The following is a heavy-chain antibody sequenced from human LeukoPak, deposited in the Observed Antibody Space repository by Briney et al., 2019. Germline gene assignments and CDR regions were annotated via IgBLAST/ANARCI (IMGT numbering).Heavy chain of an antibody. D-gene: IGHD3-22*01. CDR2: IYSSGST. CDR3: ARRRYYYDSSGYYTYYFDY. V-gene: IGHV4-4*07. Sequence: SETLSLTCTVSGGSISSYYWTWIRQPAGKGLEWIGRIYSSGSTKYNPSLKSRVTISVDTSKNQFSLKLSSVTAADTAVYYCARRRYYYDSSGYYTYYFDYWGQGTLVTVSS. J-gene: IGHJ4*02. CDR1: GGSISSYY.